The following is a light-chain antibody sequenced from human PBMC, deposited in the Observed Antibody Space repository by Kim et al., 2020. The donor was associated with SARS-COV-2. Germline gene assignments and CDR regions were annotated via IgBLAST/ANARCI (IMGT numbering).Light chain of an antibody. CDR2: RDN. V-gene: IGLV10-54*01. J-gene: IGLJ3*02. CDR1: TNTFGSQG. Sequence: RQTAPLPCAGRTNTFGSQGAELLQQRQGHPPKRLFDRDNNRPSGVSERLSASRSGNTASLTITGLQPEDEADYYCSAWDSDLSAWVFGRGTKLTVL. CDR3: SAWDSDLSAWV.